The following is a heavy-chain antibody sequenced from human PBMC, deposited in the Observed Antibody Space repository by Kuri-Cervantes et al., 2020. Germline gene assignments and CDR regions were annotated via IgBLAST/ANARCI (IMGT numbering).Heavy chain of an antibody. CDR3: AREGNFMAPPISYYYFLDV. CDR1: GYIFIKSA. V-gene: IGHV1-3*04. J-gene: IGHJ6*03. CDR2: ISTDNGGT. D-gene: IGHD2/OR15-2a*01. Sequence: ASVKVSCKTSGYIFIKSAIHWVRQAPGQSLEWVGWISTDNGGTKYSQKLQGRVAISRDTSASTAYMDLSSLTSEDTAVYYCAREGNFMAPPISYYYFLDVWGKGTTVTVSS.